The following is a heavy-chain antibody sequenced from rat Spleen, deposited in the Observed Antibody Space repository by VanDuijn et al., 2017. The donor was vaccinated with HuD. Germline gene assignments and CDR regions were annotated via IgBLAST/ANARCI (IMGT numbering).Heavy chain of an antibody. V-gene: IGHV3-3*01. J-gene: IGHJ3*01. D-gene: IGHD1-10*01. CDR1: GHSITSSYR. CDR3: ARQDNYVGFAY. Sequence: EVQLQESGPGLVKPSQSLSLTCSVTGHSITSSYRWSWIRKFPGSKLEWMGYINSAGSTDYNPSLKSRISISRDTSKNQFFLQVNSVSSEDTATYYCARQDNYVGFAYWGQGTLVTVSS. CDR2: INSAGST.